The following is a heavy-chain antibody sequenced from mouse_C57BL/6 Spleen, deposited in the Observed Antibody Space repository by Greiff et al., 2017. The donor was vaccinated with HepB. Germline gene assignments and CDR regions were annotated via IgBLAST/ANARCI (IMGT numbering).Heavy chain of an antibody. CDR1: GYAFSSSW. D-gene: IGHD3-2*02. J-gene: IGHJ2*01. CDR3: ARDDSAGFDY. Sequence: VQLQQSGPELVKPGASVKISCKASGYAFSSSWMNWVKQRPGKGLEWIGRIYPGDGDTNYNGKFKGKATLTADKSSSTAYMQLSSLTSEASAVYFCARDDSAGFDYWGQGTTLTVAS. CDR2: IYPGDGDT. V-gene: IGHV1-82*01.